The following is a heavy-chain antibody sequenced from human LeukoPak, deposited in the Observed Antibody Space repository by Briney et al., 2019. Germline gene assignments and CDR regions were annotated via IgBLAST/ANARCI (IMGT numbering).Heavy chain of an antibody. J-gene: IGHJ4*02. V-gene: IGHV3-74*01. D-gene: IGHD6-13*01. Sequence: SGRSLRLSCAASGFTFDDYAMHWVRQAPGKGLVWVSRINSDGSSTSYADSVEGRFTISRDNAKNTLYLQMNSLRAEDTAVYYCARDRQRYSSSWYGGDYWGQGTLVTVSS. CDR1: GFTFDDYA. CDR3: ARDRQRYSSSWYGGDY. CDR2: INSDGSST.